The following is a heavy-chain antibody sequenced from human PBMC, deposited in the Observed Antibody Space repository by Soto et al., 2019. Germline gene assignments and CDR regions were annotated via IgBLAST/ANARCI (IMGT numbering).Heavy chain of an antibody. Sequence: EVQLVESGGGLVKPGGSLRLSCAASGFTFSRYGMNWLRQAPGKGLEWVASISSSTSYVYYADSVKGRFSTSRDNAKNILYLEMYGLRTEDPAVYYCARDPSEGRVGNWFESWGQGTLVTVSS. CDR2: ISSSTSYV. D-gene: IGHD2-2*01. J-gene: IGHJ5*01. CDR3: ARDPSEGRVGNWFES. V-gene: IGHV3-21*02. CDR1: GFTFSRYG.